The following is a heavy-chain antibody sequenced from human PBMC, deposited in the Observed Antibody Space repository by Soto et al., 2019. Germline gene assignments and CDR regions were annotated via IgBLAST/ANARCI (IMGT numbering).Heavy chain of an antibody. J-gene: IGHJ4*02. CDR3: ARQRTSVVTQACFDV. V-gene: IGHV4-39*01. CDR1: GDSINSRSYY. CDR2: IYYSGRT. D-gene: IGHD2-21*02. Sequence: SETLSLTCTVTGDSINSRSYYWGWIRQPPGKGLEWIGSIYYSGRTYNNPSLRSRVSMSIDTSKDQFSLKLKSVTAADTALYFCARQRTSVVTQACFDVWGPGSLVTVSS.